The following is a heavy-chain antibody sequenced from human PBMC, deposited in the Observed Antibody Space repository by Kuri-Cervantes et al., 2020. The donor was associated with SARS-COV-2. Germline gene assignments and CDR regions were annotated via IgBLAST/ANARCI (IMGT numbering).Heavy chain of an antibody. J-gene: IGHJ4*01. CDR1: GFPFNKFS. D-gene: IGHD3-3*01. V-gene: IGHV3-7*01. CDR3: ARDKAGGAGSGYQYYFDY. Sequence: GESLKISCAASGFPFNKFSMTWVRQAPGKGLEWVANINQPGSVKYYVDSVKGRFTISRDNAKSSVFLQMDTLRAEDTAVYYCARDKAGGAGSGYQYYFDYWGHGTLVTGS. CDR2: INQPGSVK.